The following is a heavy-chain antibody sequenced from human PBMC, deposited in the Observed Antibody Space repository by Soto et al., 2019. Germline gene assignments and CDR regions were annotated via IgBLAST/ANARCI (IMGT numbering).Heavy chain of an antibody. CDR1: GGSISSVGYS. V-gene: IGHV4-30-2*01. Sequence: QLQLQESGSGLVKPSQTLSLTCAVSGGSISSVGYSWRCIRHPPGKGLEWLGYIYHSGSTYYNPSLKSRVTISVDRCKNQFSLKLSSVTAADTAVYYCAAGGGLPRYYWGQGTLVTVSS. J-gene: IGHJ4*02. D-gene: IGHD5-12*01. CDR2: IYHSGST. CDR3: AAGGGLPRYY.